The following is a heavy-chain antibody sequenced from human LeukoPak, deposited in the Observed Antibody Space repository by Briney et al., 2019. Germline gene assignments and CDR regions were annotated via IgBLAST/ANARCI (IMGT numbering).Heavy chain of an antibody. CDR1: GYSFTSYW. CDR2: IYPGVSDT. D-gene: IGHD6-13*01. Sequence: GESLKISCKGSGYSFTSYWIGWVRQMPGKGLEWMGIIYPGVSDTRYSPSFQGQVTISADKSISTAYLQWSSLKASDAAMYYCARAAAAGSRWFDPWGQGTLVTVSS. J-gene: IGHJ5*02. V-gene: IGHV5-51*01. CDR3: ARAAAAGSRWFDP.